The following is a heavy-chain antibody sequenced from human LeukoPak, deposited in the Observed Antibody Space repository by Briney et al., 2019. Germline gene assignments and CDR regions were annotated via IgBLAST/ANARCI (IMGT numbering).Heavy chain of an antibody. J-gene: IGHJ3*02. CDR1: GDSINDYY. CDR2: IYYSGST. D-gene: IGHD3-3*01. V-gene: IGHV4-59*08. CDR3: ARHAGFGSGYYHDAFDI. Sequence: NPSETLSLTCTVSGDSINDYYWSWIRQPPGNRLEWIGWIYYSGSTMYSPSLESRVTISLDTSRTQFSLDLNSVTAADTAVYYCARHAGFGSGYYHDAFDIWGQGSMVIVSS.